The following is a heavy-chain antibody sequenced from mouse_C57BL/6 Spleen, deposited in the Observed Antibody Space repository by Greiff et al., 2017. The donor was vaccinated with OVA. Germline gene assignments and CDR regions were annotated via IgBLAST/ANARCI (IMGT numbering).Heavy chain of an antibody. Sequence: VQLKQSGPELVKPGASVKMSCKASGYTFTDYNMHWVKQSHGKSLEWIGYINPNNGGTSYNQKFKGKATLTVNKSSSTAYMELRSLTSEDSAVYYCARAGHYYGHFDYWGQGTTLTVSS. CDR2: INPNNGGT. D-gene: IGHD1-1*01. J-gene: IGHJ2*01. CDR3: ARAGHYYGHFDY. CDR1: GYTFTDYN. V-gene: IGHV1-22*01.